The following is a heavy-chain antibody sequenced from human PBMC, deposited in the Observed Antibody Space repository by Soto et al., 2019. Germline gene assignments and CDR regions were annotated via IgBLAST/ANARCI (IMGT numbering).Heavy chain of an antibody. CDR3: ARDKEVEAVAGTSIFDY. CDR1: GDSVSSNSAA. J-gene: IGHJ4*02. V-gene: IGHV6-1*01. Sequence: QVQLQQSGPGLVKPSQTLSLTCAISGDSVSSNSAAWNWIRQSPSRGLEWLGRTYYRSKWYNDYAVSVKSRITINPDTSKNQFSLQLNSVTPEDTAVYYCARDKEVEAVAGTSIFDYWGQGTLVTVSS. CDR2: TYYRSKWYN. D-gene: IGHD6-19*01.